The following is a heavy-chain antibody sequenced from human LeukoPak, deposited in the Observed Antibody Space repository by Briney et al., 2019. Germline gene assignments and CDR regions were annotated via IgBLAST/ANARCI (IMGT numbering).Heavy chain of an antibody. CDR2: IYGYEDKT. J-gene: IGHJ5*02. CDR1: GFTFSSYA. D-gene: IGHD2-15*01. CDR3: AKTQGYYDA. Sequence: GGSLRLSCVASGFTFSSYAMTWVRQAPGKGLEMVSGIYGYEDKTFYGDAVKGRFTISRDNSKNTLFLQMSSLRADDTAVYYCAKTQGYYDAWGQGALVTVSS. V-gene: IGHV3-23*01.